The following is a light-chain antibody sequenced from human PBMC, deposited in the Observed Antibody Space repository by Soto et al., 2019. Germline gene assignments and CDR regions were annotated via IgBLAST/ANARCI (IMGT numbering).Light chain of an antibody. CDR1: SSDVGAYNY. V-gene: IGLV2-11*01. J-gene: IGLJ3*02. Sequence: QSALTQPRSVSGSPGQSVTISCTGTSSDVGAYNYVSWYQQHPGKAPKLMIYDVNKGPSGVPDRFSGSKSGNTASLTISGLQAEDEANYYCCSYAGSYTWMFGGGTKLTVL. CDR2: DVN. CDR3: CSYAGSYTWM.